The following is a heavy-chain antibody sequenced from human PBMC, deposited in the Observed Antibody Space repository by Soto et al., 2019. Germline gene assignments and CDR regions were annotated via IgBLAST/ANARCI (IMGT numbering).Heavy chain of an antibody. D-gene: IGHD3-10*01. CDR2: INPSGGST. Sequence: ASVKVSCKASGYTFTSYYMHWVRQAPGQGLEWMGIINPSGGSTSYAQKFQGRVTMTRDTSTSTVYMELSSLRSEDTAVYYCAREGLLWSGDQIWGRDAFDIWGQGTMVTVSS. J-gene: IGHJ3*02. V-gene: IGHV1-46*01. CDR3: AREGLLWSGDQIWGRDAFDI. CDR1: GYTFTSYY.